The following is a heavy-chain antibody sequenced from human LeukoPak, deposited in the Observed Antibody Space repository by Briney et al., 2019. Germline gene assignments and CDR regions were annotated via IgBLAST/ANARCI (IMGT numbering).Heavy chain of an antibody. V-gene: IGHV3-30*09. D-gene: IGHD3-9*01. CDR3: ARDGHPGYGDYFDF. CDR1: GFTFSTYA. Sequence: GGSLRLSCAASGFTFSTYAMHWVRQAPGKRPEWVAVTSYDGSIKFYADSVKGRFAISRDNSKNTLYLQMSGLRGEDTAVYYCARDGHPGYGDYFDFWGQGTLVTVSS. J-gene: IGHJ4*02. CDR2: TSYDGSIK.